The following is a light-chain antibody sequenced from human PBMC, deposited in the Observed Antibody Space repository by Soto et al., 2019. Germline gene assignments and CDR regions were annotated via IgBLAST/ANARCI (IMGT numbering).Light chain of an antibody. CDR3: AAWDDSLNGVM. Sequence: QSVLTQPPSASGTPGQRVTISCSGSSSNIGSNPVNWYQQLPGTAPKLLIYTNNQRPSGVPDRFSGSKSGTSASLAISRLQSEDEADYYCAAWDDSLNGVMFGGGTRSPS. CDR2: TNN. CDR1: SSNIGSNP. V-gene: IGLV1-44*01. J-gene: IGLJ3*02.